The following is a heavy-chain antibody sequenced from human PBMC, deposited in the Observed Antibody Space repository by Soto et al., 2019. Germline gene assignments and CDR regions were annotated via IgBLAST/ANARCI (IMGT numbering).Heavy chain of an antibody. D-gene: IGHD3-22*01. CDR1: GGSISSGDYY. CDR3: ARGDYYDSSGYPPFDY. CDR2: IYYRGST. J-gene: IGHJ4*02. V-gene: IGHV4-30-4*01. Sequence: QVQLQESGPGLVKPSQTLSLTCTVSGGSISSGDYYWSWIRQPPGKGLEGIGYIYYRGSTYYNPSLKSRVTISVDTSKNQFSLKLSSVTAADTAVYYCARGDYYDSSGYPPFDYWGQGTLVTVSS.